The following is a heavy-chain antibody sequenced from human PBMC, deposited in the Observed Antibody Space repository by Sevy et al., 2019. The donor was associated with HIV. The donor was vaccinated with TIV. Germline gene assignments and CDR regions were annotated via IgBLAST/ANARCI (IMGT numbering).Heavy chain of an antibody. CDR1: GDSVSSNSAA. CDR3: ARSYYYGSGSWYYFDY. D-gene: IGHD3-10*01. J-gene: IGHJ4*02. Sequence: TLSLTCAISGDSVSSNSAAWNWIRQSPSRGLEWLGRTYYRSKWYNDYAVSVKSRITINPDTSKNQFSLQLNSVTPEDTAVYYCARSYYYGSGSWYYFDYWGQGTLVTVSS. CDR2: TYYRSKWYN. V-gene: IGHV6-1*01.